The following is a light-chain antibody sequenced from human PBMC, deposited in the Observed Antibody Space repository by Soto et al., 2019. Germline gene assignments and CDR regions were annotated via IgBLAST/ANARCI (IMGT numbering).Light chain of an antibody. CDR3: AAWDDSLRTV. CDR2: RNN. J-gene: IGLJ1*01. Sequence: QSVLTQPPSASGTPGQRVTISCSGSSSNIGSNYVYWHQQLPGTAPKLLIYRNNQRPSGVPDRFSGSKSGTSASLAISGLRSEDEADYYCAAWDDSLRTVFGTGTKVTVL. V-gene: IGLV1-47*01. CDR1: SSNIGSNY.